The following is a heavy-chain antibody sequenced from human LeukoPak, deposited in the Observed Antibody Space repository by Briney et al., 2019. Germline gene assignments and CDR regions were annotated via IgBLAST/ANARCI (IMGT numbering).Heavy chain of an antibody. CDR3: ARDGNYYGSGSYGWFDP. V-gene: IGHV4-34*01. CDR2: INHSGST. J-gene: IGHJ5*02. CDR1: GGSFSGYY. Sequence: SETLSLTCAVYGGSFSGYYWSWIRQPPGKGLEWLGEINHSGSTNYNPSLKSRVTISVDTSKNQFSLKLSSVTAADTAVYYCARDGNYYGSGSYGWFDPWGQGTLVTVSS. D-gene: IGHD3-10*01.